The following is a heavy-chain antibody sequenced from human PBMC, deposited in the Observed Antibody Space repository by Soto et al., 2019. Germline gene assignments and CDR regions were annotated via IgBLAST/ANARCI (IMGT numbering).Heavy chain of an antibody. CDR2: IIPIFGTA. D-gene: IGHD4-17*01. CDR3: ARDPSANYGGYYYGMDV. CDR1: GGTFSSYA. V-gene: IGHV1-69*13. J-gene: IGHJ6*02. Sequence: SVKVSCKASGGTFSSYAISWVRQAPGQGLEWMGGIIPIFGTANYAQKFQGRVAITADESTSTAYMELSSLRSEDTAVYYCARDPSANYGGYYYGMDVWGQGTTVTVSS.